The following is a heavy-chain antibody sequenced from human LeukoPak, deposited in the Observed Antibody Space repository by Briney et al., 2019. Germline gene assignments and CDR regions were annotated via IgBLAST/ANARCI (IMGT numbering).Heavy chain of an antibody. CDR3: ARGISSGYYQYYFDY. D-gene: IGHD3-22*01. CDR2: IYYSGST. CDR1: GGSISSYY. J-gene: IGHJ4*02. V-gene: IGHV4-59*01. Sequence: MPSETLSLTCTVSGGSISSYYWSWIRQPPGKGLEWIGYIYYSGSTNYNPSLKSRVTISVDTSKNQFSLKLSSVTAADTAVYYCARGISSGYYQYYFDYWGQGTLVTVSS.